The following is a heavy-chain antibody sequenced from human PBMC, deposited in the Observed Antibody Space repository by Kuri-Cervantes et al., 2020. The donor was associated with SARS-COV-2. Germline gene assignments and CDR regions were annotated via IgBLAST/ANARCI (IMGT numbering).Heavy chain of an antibody. CDR2: IVPMFATA. V-gene: IGHV1-69*13. D-gene: IGHD6-19*01. J-gene: IGHJ6*03. CDR3: ARDLVVSSGWDYYMDV. Sequence: SVKVSCKASGGAFRTYGVIWVRQAPGQGLECLGRIVPMFATANYAQDFQGRISITADEATKTIYLELRSLRSDDTAVYYCARDLVVSSGWDYYMDVWGKGTTVTVSS. CDR1: GGAFRTYG.